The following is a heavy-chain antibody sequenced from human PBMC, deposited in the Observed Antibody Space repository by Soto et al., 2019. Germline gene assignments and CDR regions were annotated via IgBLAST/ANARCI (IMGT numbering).Heavy chain of an antibody. V-gene: IGHV3-23*01. D-gene: IGHD3-10*01. CDR1: GFTLSNYP. CDR2: ISGSGDIT. Sequence: EVQLLESGGGLVQPGGSLRLSCGASGFTLSNYPVNWVRQPPGKGLEWVSFISGSGDITYYANSVKGRFTISRDNPKSTLYLQMNNLRAEDTAVDYCRLWFGVSAGSIYGLDVWGQGTTVAVSS. CDR3: RLWFGVSAGSIYGLDV. J-gene: IGHJ6*02.